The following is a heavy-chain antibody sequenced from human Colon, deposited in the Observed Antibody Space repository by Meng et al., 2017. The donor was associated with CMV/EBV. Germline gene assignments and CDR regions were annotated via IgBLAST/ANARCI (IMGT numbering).Heavy chain of an antibody. V-gene: IGHV3-21*01. CDR1: GFTFSRYD. CDR2: ISAGGAYI. CDR3: ARDFGSDWEYYFDS. J-gene: IGHJ4*02. Sequence: GGSLRLSCAASGFTFSRYDMNWVRQAPGKGPEWVSCISAGGAYISYADSMKGRFTISRDNDKNSLYLQMNNLRVEDTAVYYCARDFGSDWEYYFDSWGQGTLVTVSS. D-gene: IGHD6-19*01.